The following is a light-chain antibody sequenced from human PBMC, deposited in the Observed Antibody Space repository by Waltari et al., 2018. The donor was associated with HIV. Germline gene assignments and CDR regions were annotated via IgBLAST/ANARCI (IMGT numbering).Light chain of an antibody. CDR1: QSIFFGSNNKNY. J-gene: IGKJ4*01. CDR3: QQYYSSPLT. V-gene: IGKV4-1*01. Sequence: IVMDQSQDSLTVSLGEMATINCKSTQSIFFGSNNKNYFAWYQQKPGQPPKLLFYWASTRESGVPDRFSVSGSGTDFTLTISSLRTEDVAVYYCQQYYSSPLTFGGGTKVEI. CDR2: WAS.